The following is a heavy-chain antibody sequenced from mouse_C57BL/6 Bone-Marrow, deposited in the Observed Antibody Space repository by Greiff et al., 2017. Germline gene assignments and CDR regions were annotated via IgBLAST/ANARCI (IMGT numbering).Heavy chain of an antibody. CDR3: ARDYYCGSGYWYFDV. V-gene: IGHV1-81*01. CDR1: GYTFTSYG. Sequence: QVQLQQSGAELARPGASVKLSCKASGYTFTSYGISWVKQSTGQGLEWIGEIYPRSGNTYYNEKFKGKATLTADKSSSTAYMELRSLTSEDSAVYFCARDYYCGSGYWYFDVWGTGTTVTVSS. CDR2: IYPRSGNT. D-gene: IGHD1-1*01. J-gene: IGHJ1*03.